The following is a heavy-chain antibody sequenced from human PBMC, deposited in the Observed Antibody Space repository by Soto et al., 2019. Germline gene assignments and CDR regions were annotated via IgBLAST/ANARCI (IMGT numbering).Heavy chain of an antibody. V-gene: IGHV1-69*06. J-gene: IGHJ6*02. Sequence: QVQLVQSGAEVKKPGSSVKVSCKASGGTFSSYAISWVQQAPGQGLEWMGGIIPIFGTANYAQKFQGRVTITADKSTSTAYMELSSLRSEDTAVYYCARDSSSSIQYYYYGMDVWGQGTTVTVSS. CDR3: ARDSSSSIQYYYYGMDV. CDR1: GGTFSSYA. CDR2: IIPIFGTA. D-gene: IGHD6-13*01.